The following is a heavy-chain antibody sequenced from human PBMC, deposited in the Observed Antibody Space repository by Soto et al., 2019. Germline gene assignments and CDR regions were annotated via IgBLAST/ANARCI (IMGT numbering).Heavy chain of an antibody. D-gene: IGHD2-15*01. V-gene: IGHV4-31*03. Sequence: SETLSLTCTVSGGSISSGGYYWSWIRQHPGKGLEWIGYIYYSESTYYNPSLKSRVTISVDTSKNQFSLKLSSVTAADTAVYYCARSRYCSGGSCAQNFDYWGQGTLVTVSS. CDR2: IYYSEST. CDR1: GGSISSGGYY. J-gene: IGHJ4*02. CDR3: ARSRYCSGGSCAQNFDY.